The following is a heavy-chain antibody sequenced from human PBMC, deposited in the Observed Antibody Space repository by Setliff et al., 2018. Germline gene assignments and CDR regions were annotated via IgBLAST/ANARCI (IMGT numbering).Heavy chain of an antibody. Sequence: PGGSLRLSCAASGSTFSSYGMNWVRQAPGKVLEWLSYISSSSTTIYYADSVKGRFTVSRDNAKNSLYLQMNSLRADDAAVYYCARSTAPIKRDYMDVWGKGTTVTVSS. CDR1: GSTFSSYG. CDR2: ISSSSTTI. V-gene: IGHV3-48*01. CDR3: ARSTAPIKRDYMDV. D-gene: IGHD2-2*02. J-gene: IGHJ6*03.